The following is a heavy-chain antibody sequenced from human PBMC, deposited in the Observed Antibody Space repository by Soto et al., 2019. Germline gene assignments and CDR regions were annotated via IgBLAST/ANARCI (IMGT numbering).Heavy chain of an antibody. V-gene: IGHV1-69*13. CDR1: GYTFTSYG. J-gene: IGHJ6*02. CDR2: IIPIFGTA. CDR3: ARDCTNGVCSHYYYYGMDV. Sequence: QVQLVQSGAEVKKPGASVKVSCKASGYTFTSYGISWVRQAPGQGLEWMGGIIPIFGTANYAQKFQGRVTITADESTSTAYMELSSLRSEDTAVYYCARDCTNGVCSHYYYYGMDVWGQGTTVTVSS. D-gene: IGHD2-8*01.